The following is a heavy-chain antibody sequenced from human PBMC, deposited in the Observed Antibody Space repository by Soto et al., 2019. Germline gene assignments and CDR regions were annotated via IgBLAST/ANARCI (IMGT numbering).Heavy chain of an antibody. J-gene: IGHJ3*02. CDR3: ARGWGVHSGWGQYAFDM. Sequence: QVQLQESGPGLVKASETLSLTCTVPGDSISRYYWSWIRQSAGQGLEWIGRLHIYANTIYNPSLESRATMSADTSKSQFSLTLTSVTAADTAVYYCARGWGVHSGWGQYAFDMWGQGTMVTVSS. CDR2: LHIYANT. D-gene: IGHD6-19*01. V-gene: IGHV4-4*07. CDR1: GDSISRYY.